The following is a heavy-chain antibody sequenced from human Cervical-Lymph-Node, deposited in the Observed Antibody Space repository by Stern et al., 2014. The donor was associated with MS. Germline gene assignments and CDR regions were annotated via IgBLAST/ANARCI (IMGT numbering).Heavy chain of an antibody. CDR3: AREPPRGSIFPEGWFDP. J-gene: IGHJ5*02. CDR2: ISSGSSYA. V-gene: IGHV3-11*06. CDR1: GFTFSDYY. D-gene: IGHD1-14*01. Sequence: VQLVESGGGLVKPGGSLRLSCAASGFTFSDYYMSWIRQAPGKGLEWASYISSGSSYASYADSVKGRFTISRDNAKNSLYLQMNSLRAEDTAVYYCAREPPRGSIFPEGWFDPWGQGTLVTVSS.